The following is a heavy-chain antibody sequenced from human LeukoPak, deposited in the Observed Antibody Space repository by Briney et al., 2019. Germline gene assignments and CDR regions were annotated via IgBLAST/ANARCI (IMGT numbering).Heavy chain of an antibody. D-gene: IGHD6-13*01. Sequence: GGSLRLSCAASGFTFSSYSMNWVRQAPGKGLEWVSSISSSSSYIYYADLVKGRFTISRDNAKNSLYLQMNSLRAEDTAVYYCAREYSSSWYLSPFDYWGQGTLVTVSS. CDR2: ISSSSSYI. CDR1: GFTFSSYS. CDR3: AREYSSSWYLSPFDY. V-gene: IGHV3-21*01. J-gene: IGHJ4*02.